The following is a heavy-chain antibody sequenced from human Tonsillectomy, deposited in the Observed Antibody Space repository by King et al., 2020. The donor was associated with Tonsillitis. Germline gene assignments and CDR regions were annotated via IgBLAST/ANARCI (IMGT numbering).Heavy chain of an antibody. D-gene: IGHD6-19*01. J-gene: IGHJ4*02. V-gene: IGHV4-34*01. CDR3: ARDLVAGRDY. CDR1: GGSLSGYH. Sequence: QVQLQQWGAGLLKPSETLSLTCAVSGGSLSGYHWSWIRQPPGKGLEWIGEINHSGSTKYNPSLRSRVTISLDMSKNQVSVKLGYVTAADTAVYYCARDLVAGRDYWGQGTLVTVSS. CDR2: INHSGST.